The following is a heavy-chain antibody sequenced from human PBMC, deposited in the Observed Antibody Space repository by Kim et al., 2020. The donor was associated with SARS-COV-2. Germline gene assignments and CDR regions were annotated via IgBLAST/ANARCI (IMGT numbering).Heavy chain of an antibody. J-gene: IGHJ3*01. Sequence: GGSLRLSCTTSGFTFDEYPMSWFRQAPGKGLEWIGFIRGNGYGGTAEYAAAVEGRFSISRDDSKSIAYLQMNSLQPEDTAVYYCSTYVTLIVVVPRAFDVWGPGTMVTVSS. CDR2: IRGNGYGGTA. CDR1: GFTFDEYP. D-gene: IGHD3-22*01. CDR3: STYVTLIVVVPRAFDV. V-gene: IGHV3-49*03.